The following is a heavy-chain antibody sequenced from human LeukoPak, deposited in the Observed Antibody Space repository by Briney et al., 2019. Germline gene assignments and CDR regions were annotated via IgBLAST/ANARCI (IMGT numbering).Heavy chain of an antibody. D-gene: IGHD1-1*01. CDR1: GFTFSSYA. CDR2: ISGSGGST. Sequence: GGSLRLSCAASGFTFSSYAMSWVRQAPGKGLEWVSAISGSGGSTYYADSVKGWFTISRDNSKNTLYLQMNSLRAEDTAVYYCATSTTGTIDYYGMDVWGQGTTVTVSS. CDR3: ATSTTGTIDYYGMDV. V-gene: IGHV3-23*01. J-gene: IGHJ6*02.